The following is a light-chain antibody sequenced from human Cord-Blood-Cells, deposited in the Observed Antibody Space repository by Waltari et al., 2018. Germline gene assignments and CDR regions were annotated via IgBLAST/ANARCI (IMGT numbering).Light chain of an antibody. Sequence: EIVLTQSPATLSLSPGERATLSCRASQSVSSYLAWYQQKPGQAPRLLIYDASNRATGIPARFCGSGSGTDFTLTISSLEPEDFAVYYCQQRSNWPTFGQGTKVEIK. CDR1: QSVSSY. CDR3: QQRSNWPT. V-gene: IGKV3-11*01. CDR2: DAS. J-gene: IGKJ1*01.